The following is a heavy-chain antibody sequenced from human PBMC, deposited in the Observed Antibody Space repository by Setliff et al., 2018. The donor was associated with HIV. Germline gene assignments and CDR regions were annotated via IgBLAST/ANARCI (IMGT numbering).Heavy chain of an antibody. D-gene: IGHD5-12*01. CDR3: ARELAYGVYDNFDY. J-gene: IGHJ4*01. CDR1: GGSISSHY. V-gene: IGHV4-59*11. CDR2: IYYSGST. Sequence: SETLSLTCTVSGGSISSHYWSWIRQPPGKGLEWIGYIYYSGSTNYNPSLNSRVTISVDTPKNQFSLKLNSVIAADTAVYYCARELAYGVYDNFDYWGQGILVTVSS.